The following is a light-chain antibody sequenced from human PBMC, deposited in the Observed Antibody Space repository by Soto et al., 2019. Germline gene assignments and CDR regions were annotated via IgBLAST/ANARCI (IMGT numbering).Light chain of an antibody. CDR2: KAS. CDR3: HQDRSDWT. Sequence: DIQMTQSPSTLSASVGDRVTITCRASQSISSWLAWYQQKPGKVTNLLIYKASNLKSGVPSRFSGSESGTEFTLTISSLQPDDLAPYYCHQDRSDWTFGQGTKVEIK. CDR1: QSISSW. V-gene: IGKV1-5*03. J-gene: IGKJ1*01.